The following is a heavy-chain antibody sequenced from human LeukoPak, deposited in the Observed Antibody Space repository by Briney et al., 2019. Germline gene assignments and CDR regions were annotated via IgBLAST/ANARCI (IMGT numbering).Heavy chain of an antibody. V-gene: IGHV3-48*01. CDR3: ARPRYYYDSSGLHY. D-gene: IGHD3-22*01. CDR2: ISSSSSTI. Sequence: PGGSLRLSCAASGFTFSSYSMNWVRQAPGKGLEWVSYISSSSSTIYYADSVKGRFTISRDNAKNSLYLQMNSLRAEDTAVYYCARPRYYYDSSGLHYWGQGTLVTVSS. CDR1: GFTFSSYS. J-gene: IGHJ4*02.